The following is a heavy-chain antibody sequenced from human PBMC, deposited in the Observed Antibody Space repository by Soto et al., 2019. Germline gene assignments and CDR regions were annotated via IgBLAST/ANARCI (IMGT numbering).Heavy chain of an antibody. CDR1: GYTFTNYG. CDR2: ISDYNGNT. V-gene: IGHV1-18*01. CDR3: ATGTPLETGSY. Sequence: QVQLVQSGAEVKKPGASVKVSCKASGYTFTNYGISWVRQAPGQGLEWMGWISDYNGNTNYAQTLQGRVTMTPDTSTSTDYMEMRSLRSDDTAVYYCATGTPLETGSYWGQGTLVTVSS. J-gene: IGHJ4*02. D-gene: IGHD1-1*01.